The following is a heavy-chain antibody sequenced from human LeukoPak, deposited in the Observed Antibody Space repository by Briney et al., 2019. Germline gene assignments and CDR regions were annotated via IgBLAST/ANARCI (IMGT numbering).Heavy chain of an antibody. J-gene: IGHJ3*02. CDR3: ATEGAPEAAFDI. CDR2: INSDGSST. V-gene: IGHV3-74*01. CDR1: GFTFSSYW. Sequence: GGSLRLSCAASGFTFSSYWMHWVRQAPGKGLVWVSRINSDGSSTSYADSVKGRFTISRDNAKNSLYLQMNSLRAEDAAVYYCATEGAPEAAFDIWGQGTMVTVSS. D-gene: IGHD7-27*01.